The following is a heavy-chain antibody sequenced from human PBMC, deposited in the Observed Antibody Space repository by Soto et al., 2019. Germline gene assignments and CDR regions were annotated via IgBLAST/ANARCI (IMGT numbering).Heavy chain of an antibody. CDR2: ISAYNGNT. V-gene: IGHV1-18*04. CDR3: ARDLIGYCSSTSCSNYYYGMDV. D-gene: IGHD2-2*01. J-gene: IGHJ6*02. Sequence: VASVKVSCKASGYTFTSYGISWVRQAPGQGLEWMGWISAYNGNTNYAQKLQGRVTTTTDTSTSTAYMELRSLRSDDTAVYYCARDLIGYCSSTSCSNYYYGMDVWGQGTTVTVSS. CDR1: GYTFTSYG.